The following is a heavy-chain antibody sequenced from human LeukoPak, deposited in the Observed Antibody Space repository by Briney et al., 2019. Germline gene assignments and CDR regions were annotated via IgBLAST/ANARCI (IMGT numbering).Heavy chain of an antibody. J-gene: IGHJ5*02. CDR1: GYIFINYD. CDR2: MSPKTGNS. CDR3: ARKTCSSTSCLHP. V-gene: IGHV1-8*01. D-gene: IGHD2-2*01. Sequence: GASVKTSCKASGYIFINYDINWVRQAAGQGLEWLGWMSPKTGNSGYAQRFQGRVTMTSDTSTDTAYMELSNLRSDDTAVYYCARKTCSSTSCLHPWGQGTLVTVSS.